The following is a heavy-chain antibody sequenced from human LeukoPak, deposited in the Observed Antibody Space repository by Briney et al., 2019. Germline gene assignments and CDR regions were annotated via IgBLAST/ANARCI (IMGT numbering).Heavy chain of an antibody. D-gene: IGHD6-13*01. V-gene: IGHV1-8*03. J-gene: IGHJ3*02. Sequence: ASVKVSCKASGYTFTSCDINWVRQATGQGLEWMGWMNPNSGNTGYAQKFQGRVTITRNTSISTAYMELSSLRSEDTAVYYCARLRSTRAFDIWGQGTMVTVSS. CDR3: ARLRSTRAFDI. CDR1: GYTFTSCD. CDR2: MNPNSGNT.